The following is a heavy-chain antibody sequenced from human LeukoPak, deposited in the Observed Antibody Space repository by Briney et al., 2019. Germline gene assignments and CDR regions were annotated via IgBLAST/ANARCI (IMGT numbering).Heavy chain of an antibody. V-gene: IGHV3-21*06. CDR1: GFTFSFST. CDR3: ARGKSGSYYYYMDV. CDR2: IDVTGGDI. Sequence: GGSLRLSCAASGFTFSFSTMSWVRRAPGNGLEWVSSIDVTGGDIYYADSVKGRFAISRDSAKSSVSLQMNSLRVEDTAIYYCARGKSGSYYYYMDVWGKGTTVTVSS. J-gene: IGHJ6*03.